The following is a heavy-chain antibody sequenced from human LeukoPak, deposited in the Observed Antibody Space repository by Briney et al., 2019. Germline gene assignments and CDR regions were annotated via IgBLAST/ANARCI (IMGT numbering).Heavy chain of an antibody. CDR1: GGSISSYY. J-gene: IGHJ2*01. V-gene: IGHV4-59*08. D-gene: IGHD3-3*01. CDR3: ARGILAKGYFDL. CDR2: IYYSGST. Sequence: SGTLSLTCTVSGGSISSYYWSWIRQPPGKGLEWIGYIYYSGSTNYNPSLKSRVTISVDTSKNQFSLKLSSVTAADTAVYYCARGILAKGYFDLWGRGTLVTVSS.